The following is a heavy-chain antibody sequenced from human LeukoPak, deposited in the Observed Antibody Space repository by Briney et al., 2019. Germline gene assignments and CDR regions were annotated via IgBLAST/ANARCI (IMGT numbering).Heavy chain of an antibody. CDR1: GGSISSGDYY. D-gene: IGHD1-26*01. CDR2: IYYSGST. Sequence: SETLSLTCTVSGGSISSGDYYWSWIRQPPGKGLEWIGYIYYSGSTNYNPSLKSRVTISIDTSKNQFSLKLSSVTAADTAVYYCARGGSGSPNWFDPWGQGTLVTVSS. CDR3: ARGGSGSPNWFDP. V-gene: IGHV4-61*08. J-gene: IGHJ5*02.